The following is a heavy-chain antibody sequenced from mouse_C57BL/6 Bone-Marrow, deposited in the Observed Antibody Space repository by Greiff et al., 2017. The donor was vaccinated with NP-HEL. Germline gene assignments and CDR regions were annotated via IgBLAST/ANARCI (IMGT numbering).Heavy chain of an antibody. CDR2: IYPGSGGT. CDR3: ARRPWVYFDY. D-gene: IGHD4-1*01. Sequence: VQLQQPGAELVKPGASVKMSCKASGYTFTSYWITWVKQRPGQGLEWIGDIYPGSGGTNYNEKFKGKATLTADKSSSTAYMQLSSLTSEDSAVYFCARRPWVYFDYWGQGTTLTVSS. CDR1: GYTFTSYW. V-gene: IGHV1-55*01. J-gene: IGHJ2*01.